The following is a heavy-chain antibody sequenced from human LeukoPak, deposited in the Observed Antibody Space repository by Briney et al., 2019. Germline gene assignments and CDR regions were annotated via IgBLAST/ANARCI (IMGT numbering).Heavy chain of an antibody. J-gene: IGHJ4*02. CDR2: ISSSSYI. CDR3: ARDRYCTTTRCSDY. V-gene: IGHV3-21*01. D-gene: IGHD2-2*01. CDR1: GFTFSSYS. Sequence: PGGSLRLSCAASGFTFSSYSMNWVRQAPGKGLEWVSSISSSSYIYYADSVKGRFTISRDNAKNTLYLEMNSLRAEDTAVYYCARDRYCTTTRCSDYWGQGTLVTVSS.